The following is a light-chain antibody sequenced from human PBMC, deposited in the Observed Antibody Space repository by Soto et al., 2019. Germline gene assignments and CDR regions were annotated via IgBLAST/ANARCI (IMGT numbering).Light chain of an antibody. CDR1: QSVSSY. CDR2: DAS. CDR3: QQRSNWPRALT. J-gene: IGKJ4*01. V-gene: IGKV3-11*01. Sequence: EIVLTQSPATLSLSPVERATLSCRASQSVSSYLAWYQQTPGQAPSLLIYDASNRATGIPARFSGSGSGTDFNLTISSREPEDFAVYYCQQRSNWPRALTFGGGTKVEIK.